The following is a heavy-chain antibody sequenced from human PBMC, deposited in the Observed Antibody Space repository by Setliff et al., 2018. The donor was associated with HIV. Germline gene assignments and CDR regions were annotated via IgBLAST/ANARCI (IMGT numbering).Heavy chain of an antibody. CDR3: ARSSYYDVSSPFDY. Sequence: SVKVSCKASGGTFSSYVINWVRQAPGQGLEWMGGAILMLGIANHVHKFQGRVTITADKSTRTAYMELNSLRPEDTAVYYCARSSYYDVSSPFDYWGQGTRVTVSS. D-gene: IGHD3-16*01. J-gene: IGHJ4*02. V-gene: IGHV1-69*10. CDR2: AILMLGIA. CDR1: GGTFSSYV.